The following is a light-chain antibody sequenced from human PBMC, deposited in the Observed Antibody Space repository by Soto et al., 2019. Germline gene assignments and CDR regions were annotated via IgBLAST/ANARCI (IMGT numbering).Light chain of an antibody. Sequence: QSVLTQPPXVSXAAXXXXXIXXXXXTXNIGAGYDVHWYQQLPGTAPKLXXXXKDNRPSGVPDRXXASKSGXSASLAITGLQAEDEAYYYCQSYDSSLNSPMVXXGGTKLTVL. CDR1: TXNIGAGYD. CDR2: XKD. V-gene: IGLV1-40*01. J-gene: IGLJ2*01. CDR3: QSYDSSLNSPMV.